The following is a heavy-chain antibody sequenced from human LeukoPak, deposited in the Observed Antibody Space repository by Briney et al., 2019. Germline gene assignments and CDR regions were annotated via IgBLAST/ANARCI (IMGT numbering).Heavy chain of an antibody. CDR2: MNPNSDNT. CDR1: GYSFTSYD. Sequence: GASVKVSCQASGYSFTSYDINWVRQATGQGLEWMGWMNPNSDNTGYAQKFQGRVTMTRNTSISTAYMELSSLGSDDTAVYYCARARTPLIAAAGTHYYYGMDVWGQGTTVTVSS. CDR3: ARARTPLIAAAGTHYYYGMDV. J-gene: IGHJ6*02. V-gene: IGHV1-8*01. D-gene: IGHD6-13*01.